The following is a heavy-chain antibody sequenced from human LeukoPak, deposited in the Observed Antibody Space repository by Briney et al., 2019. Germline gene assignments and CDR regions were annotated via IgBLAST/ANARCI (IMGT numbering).Heavy chain of an antibody. J-gene: IGHJ5*02. CDR3: ARVPYCGGDCDTGIYNWFDP. Sequence: ASVKVSCKASGYTFTSYYMHWVRQAPGQGLEWMGIINPSGGSTSYAQKFQGRVTMTRDMSTSTVYMELSSLRSDDTAVYYCARVPYCGGDCDTGIYNWFDPWGQGTLVTVSS. D-gene: IGHD2-21*02. V-gene: IGHV1-46*01. CDR2: INPSGGST. CDR1: GYTFTSYY.